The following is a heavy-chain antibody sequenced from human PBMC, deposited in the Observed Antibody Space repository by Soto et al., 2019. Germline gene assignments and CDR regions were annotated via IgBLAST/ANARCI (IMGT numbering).Heavy chain of an antibody. CDR1: GGSISSYY. Sequence: SETLSLTCTVSGGSISSYYWSWIRQPPGKGLEWIGYIYYSGSTNYNPSLKGRVTISVDTSKNQFSLKLSSVTAADTAVYYCARAEGSYYGILWGQGTLVTVSS. J-gene: IGHJ4*02. D-gene: IGHD3-10*01. V-gene: IGHV4-59*01. CDR3: ARAEGSYYGIL. CDR2: IYYSGST.